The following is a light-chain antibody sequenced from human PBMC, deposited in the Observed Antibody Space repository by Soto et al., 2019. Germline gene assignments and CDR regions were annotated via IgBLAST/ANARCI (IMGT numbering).Light chain of an antibody. CDR2: ATS. J-gene: IGKJ1*01. CDR3: QQSYSTPPGT. CDR1: QSISTY. Sequence: DIHMTHSPSSLSASVVDRVTITCRASQSISTYLIWYQQKPGKAPKLLIYATSSLQSGVPSRFSGSGSGTDFTLTISSLQPEDFATYYCQQSYSTPPGTFGQGTKVDIK. V-gene: IGKV1-39*01.